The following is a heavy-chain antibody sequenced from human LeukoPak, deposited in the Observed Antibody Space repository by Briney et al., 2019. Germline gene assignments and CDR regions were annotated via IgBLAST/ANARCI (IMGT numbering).Heavy chain of an antibody. CDR1: GFNFRGYA. CDR2: ISGSGGRA. D-gene: IGHD2-21*01. V-gene: IGHV3-23*01. J-gene: IGHJ6*02. Sequence: GGSLRLSCAASGFNFRGYAMSWVRQAPGKGLEWVSAISGSGGRAHYADSVRGRFTISRGNSQNTLQLQMNSLRAEDTAVYYCAKEVVMGETNYYYYGMDVWGQGTTVTVSS. CDR3: AKEVVMGETNYYYYGMDV.